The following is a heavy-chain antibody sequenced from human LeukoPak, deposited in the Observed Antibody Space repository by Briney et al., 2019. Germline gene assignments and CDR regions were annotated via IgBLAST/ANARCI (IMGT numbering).Heavy chain of an antibody. CDR1: GGSMSSSSYY. D-gene: IGHD6-13*01. Sequence: SETLSLTCTVSGGSMSSSSYYWGWIRQPPGKGLEWIGSIYYSGSTYYNPSLKSRVTISVDTSKNQFSLKLSSVTAADTAVYYCARRSSRRLGGWFDPWGQGTLVTVSS. J-gene: IGHJ5*02. V-gene: IGHV4-39*01. CDR3: ARRSSRRLGGWFDP. CDR2: IYYSGST.